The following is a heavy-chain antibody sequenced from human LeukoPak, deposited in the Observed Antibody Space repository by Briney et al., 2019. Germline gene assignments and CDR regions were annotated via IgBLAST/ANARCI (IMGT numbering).Heavy chain of an antibody. CDR1: GYTFTSYD. Sequence: ASVKVSCKASGYTFTSYDINWVRQATGQGLEWMGWMNPNSGNTGYAQKFQGRVTITRNTSISTAYIELSSLRSEDTAVYYRARGGDQADWFDPWGQGTLVTVSS. D-gene: IGHD3-10*01. CDR3: ARGGDQADWFDP. J-gene: IGHJ5*02. V-gene: IGHV1-8*03. CDR2: MNPNSGNT.